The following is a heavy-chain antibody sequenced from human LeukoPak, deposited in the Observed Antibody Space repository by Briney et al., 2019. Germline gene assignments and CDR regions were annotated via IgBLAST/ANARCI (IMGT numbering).Heavy chain of an antibody. V-gene: IGHV3-66*01. D-gene: IGHD3-10*01. CDR3: ARVEGSGSYYYSFNY. CDR2: IYSGGRT. CDR1: GFTFSNAW. J-gene: IGHJ4*02. Sequence: GSLRLSCAASGFTFSNAWMSWVRQAPGKGLEWVSVIYSGGRTYYADSVKGRFTISRDNSKNTLYLQMNSLRAEDTAVYYCARVEGSGSYYYSFNYWGQGTLVTVSS.